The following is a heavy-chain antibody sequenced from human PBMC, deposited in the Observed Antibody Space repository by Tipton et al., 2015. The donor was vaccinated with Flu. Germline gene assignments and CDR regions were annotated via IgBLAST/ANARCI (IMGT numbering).Heavy chain of an antibody. CDR3: ATKEVSYCSGGSCYSYYFDY. V-gene: IGHV4-39*01. J-gene: IGHJ4*02. CDR2: IYYSGST. D-gene: IGHD2-15*01. CDR1: GGSISSSSYY. Sequence: TLSLTCTVSGGSISSSSYYWGWIRQPPGKGLEWIGSIYYSGSTYYNPSLKSRVTISVDTSKNQFSLKLSSVTAADTAVYYCATKEVSYCSGGSCYSYYFDYWGQGILVTVSS.